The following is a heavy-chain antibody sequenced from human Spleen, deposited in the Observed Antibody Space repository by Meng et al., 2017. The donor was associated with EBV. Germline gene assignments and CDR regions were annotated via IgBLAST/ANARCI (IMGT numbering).Heavy chain of an antibody. J-gene: IGHJ4*02. Sequence: GQLVQSGARVKKPGSSVKVSCKASGCTFSSYAISWVRQAPGQGLEWMGGIIPTFGTTNYAQKFQGRVTITADKSTSYMELSRLTSDDTAFYYCARENVATGDLLWGRGTLVTVSS. CDR1: GCTFSSYA. V-gene: IGHV1-69*06. CDR3: ARENVATGDLL. CDR2: IIPTFGTT. D-gene: IGHD2-21*01.